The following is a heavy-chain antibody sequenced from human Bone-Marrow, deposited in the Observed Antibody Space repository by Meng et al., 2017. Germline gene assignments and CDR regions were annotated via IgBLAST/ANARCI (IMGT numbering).Heavy chain of an antibody. CDR2: ISGSGGST. Sequence: GGSLRPSCAASGFTLSSYAMSWVRQAPGRGLGWVSAISGSGGSTYYADSVKGRFTISRDNSKNTLYLQMNSLRAEDTAVYYCAKEDNWNYVNWFDPWGQGTLVTVSS. CDR3: AKEDNWNYVNWFDP. D-gene: IGHD1-7*01. V-gene: IGHV3-23*01. CDR1: GFTLSSYA. J-gene: IGHJ5*02.